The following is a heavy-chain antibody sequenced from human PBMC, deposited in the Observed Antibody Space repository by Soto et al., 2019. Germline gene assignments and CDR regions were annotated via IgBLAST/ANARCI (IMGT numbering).Heavy chain of an antibody. CDR3: AKDSILWFGEPHYGVDV. CDR1: GFTFSSYA. J-gene: IGHJ6*02. D-gene: IGHD3-10*01. Sequence: GGSLGLSCAAXGFTFSSYAMSWVRQAPGKGLEWVSAISGSGGSTYYADSVKGRFTISRDNSKNTLYLQMNSLRAEDTAVYYCAKDSILWFGEPHYGVDVWGQGTTVTVSS. V-gene: IGHV3-23*01. CDR2: ISGSGGST.